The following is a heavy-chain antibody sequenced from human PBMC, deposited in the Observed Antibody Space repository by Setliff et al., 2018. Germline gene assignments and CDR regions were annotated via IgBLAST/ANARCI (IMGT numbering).Heavy chain of an antibody. D-gene: IGHD6-19*01. CDR1: GGSISSYY. V-gene: IGHV4-4*07. Sequence: PSETLSLTCTVSGGSISSYYWSWIRQPAGKGLEWIGRIYIGGSANYNPSLKSRVTMSIDTSKNQFSLKLNSVTAADMAVYYCAREQWLDPPGYYYMDVWAKGTTVTGLL. CDR3: AREQWLDPPGYYYMDV. J-gene: IGHJ6*03. CDR2: IYIGGSA.